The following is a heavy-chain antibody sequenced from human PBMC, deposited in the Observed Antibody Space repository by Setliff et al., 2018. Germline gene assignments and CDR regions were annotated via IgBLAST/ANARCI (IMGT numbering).Heavy chain of an antibody. J-gene: IGHJ3*01. CDR1: DGSFSGYY. Sequence: SETLSLTCGVHDGSFSGYYWSWIRQPPGKGLEWIAYIYHSGSAYYNPSLESRVTMSVDTSKNQFSLHLTSVTAADTAVYYCAREVGTSTSSDAFDVWGQGMMVTVSS. V-gene: IGHV4-34*01. CDR3: AREVGTSTSSDAFDV. D-gene: IGHD1-26*01. CDR2: IYHSGSA.